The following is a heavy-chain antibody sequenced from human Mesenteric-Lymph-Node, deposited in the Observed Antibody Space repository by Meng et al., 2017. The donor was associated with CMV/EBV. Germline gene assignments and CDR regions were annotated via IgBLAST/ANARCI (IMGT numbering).Heavy chain of an antibody. V-gene: IGHV1-2*02. CDR1: GYTFTGYY. D-gene: IGHD3-3*01. Sequence: ASVKVSCKASGYTFTGYYMHWVRQAPGQGLEWMGWINPNSGGTNYAQKFQGRVTMTRDTSISTAYMELSRLRPDDTAVYYCASIDFWSGYYPWVTDYWGQGTLVTVSS. J-gene: IGHJ4*02. CDR3: ASIDFWSGYYPWVTDY. CDR2: INPNSGGT.